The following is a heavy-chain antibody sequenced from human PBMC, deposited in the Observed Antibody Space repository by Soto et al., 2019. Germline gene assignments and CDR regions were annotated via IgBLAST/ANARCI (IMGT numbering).Heavy chain of an antibody. J-gene: IGHJ4*02. CDR1: GFTVSSNY. V-gene: IGHV3-66*01. D-gene: IGHD2-2*01. CDR2: IYSGGST. CDR3: ARGRDVYCSGTSCYYFAY. Sequence: EVQLVESGGGLVQPGGSLRLSCAASGFTVSSNYMSWVRQAPGKGLEWVSVIYSGGSTYYADSVKGRFTISRDNSKHTLYLHMNSLRAEDTAVYYCARGRDVYCSGTSCYYFAYWGQGTLVTVSS.